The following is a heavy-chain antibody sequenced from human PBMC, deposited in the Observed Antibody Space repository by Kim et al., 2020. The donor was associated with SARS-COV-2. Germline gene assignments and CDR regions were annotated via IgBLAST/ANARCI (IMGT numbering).Heavy chain of an antibody. D-gene: IGHD6-13*01. J-gene: IGHJ6*03. V-gene: IGHV3-33*01. Sequence: GGSLRLSCAASGFTFSSYGMHWVRQAPGKGLEWVAVIWYDGSNKYYADSVKGRFTISRDSSKNTLYLQMNSLRAEDTAVYYCARDLTIAAAAYDYMDVWGKGTTITVSS. CDR2: IWYDGSNK. CDR3: ARDLTIAAAAYDYMDV. CDR1: GFTFSSYG.